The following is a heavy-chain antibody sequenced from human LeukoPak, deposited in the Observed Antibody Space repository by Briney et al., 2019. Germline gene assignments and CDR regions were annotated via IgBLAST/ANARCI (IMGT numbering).Heavy chain of an antibody. J-gene: IGHJ4*02. CDR1: GFTFSSYA. CDR3: ARAASTGYYTPFDY. V-gene: IGHV3-30-3*01. Sequence: GGSLRLSCAASGFTFSSYAMHWVRQAPGKGLEWVAVISYDGSNKYYADSVKGRFTTSRDNSKNTLYLQMNSLRAEDTAVYYCARAASTGYYTPFDYWGQGTLVTVSS. D-gene: IGHD3/OR15-3a*01. CDR2: ISYDGSNK.